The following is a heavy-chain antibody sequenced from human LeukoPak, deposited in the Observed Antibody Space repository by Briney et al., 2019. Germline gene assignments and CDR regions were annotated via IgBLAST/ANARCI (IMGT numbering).Heavy chain of an antibody. V-gene: IGHV4-34*01. CDR1: GGSFSGYY. CDR2: INHSGST. D-gene: IGHD3-9*01. J-gene: IGHJ6*02. CDR3: ARDNVLRYFDWLVNYYYGMDV. Sequence: PSETLSLTCAVYGGSFSGYYWSWIRQPPGKGLEWIGEINHSGSTNYNPSLKSRVTISVDTSKNQFPLKLSSVTAADTAVYYCARDNVLRYFDWLVNYYYGMDVWGQGTTVTVSS.